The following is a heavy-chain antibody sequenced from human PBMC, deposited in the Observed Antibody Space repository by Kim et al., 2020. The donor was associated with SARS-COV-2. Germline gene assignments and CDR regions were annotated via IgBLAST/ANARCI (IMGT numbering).Heavy chain of an antibody. Sequence: GGSLRLSCAASGFTFSDYYMSWIRQAPGKGLEWVSYISNNSSYTKYADSVKGRFTISRDNAENSLYLEMNSLGAEDTAVYYCARDDHYYDILTGLYYYYYGLDVWGQGTTVTVSS. CDR3: ARDDHYYDILTGLYYYYYGLDV. CDR2: ISNNSSYT. D-gene: IGHD3-9*01. CDR1: GFTFSDYY. J-gene: IGHJ6*02. V-gene: IGHV3-11*05.